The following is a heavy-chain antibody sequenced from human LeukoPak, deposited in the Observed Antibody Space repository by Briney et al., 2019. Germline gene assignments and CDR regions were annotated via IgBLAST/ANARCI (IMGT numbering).Heavy chain of an antibody. Sequence: GGSLRLSCAASGFTFSSYGMNWVRQAPGKGLEWVSATSGSGSSPNYSDSVKGRFTISRDNSKNTLYLQMNSLRAEGTAVYYCAKTTGGNAYDYIDYWGQGTLVTVSS. CDR2: TSGSGSSP. CDR1: GFTFSSYG. V-gene: IGHV3-23*01. CDR3: AKTTGGNAYDYIDY. D-gene: IGHD5-12*01. J-gene: IGHJ4*02.